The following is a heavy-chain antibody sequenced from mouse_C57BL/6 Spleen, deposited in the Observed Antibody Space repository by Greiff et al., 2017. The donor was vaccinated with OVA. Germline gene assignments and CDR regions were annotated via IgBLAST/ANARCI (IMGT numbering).Heavy chain of an antibody. V-gene: IGHV5-17*01. J-gene: IGHJ2*01. CDR1: GFTFSDYG. Sequence: EVQVVESGGGLVKPGGSLKLSCAASGFTFSDYGMHWVRQAPEKGLEWVAYISSGSSTIYYADTVKGRFTFSRDNAKNTLFLQMTSLRSEDSAMYYCARKALTGSYFDYWGQGTTLTVSS. CDR2: ISSGSSTI. D-gene: IGHD4-1*01. CDR3: ARKALTGSYFDY.